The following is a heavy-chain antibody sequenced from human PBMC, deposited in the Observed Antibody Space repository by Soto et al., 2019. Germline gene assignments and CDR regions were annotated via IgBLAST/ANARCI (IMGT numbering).Heavy chain of an antibody. CDR1: GDSISSSSFY. V-gene: IGHV4-39*01. J-gene: IGHJ4*02. Sequence: SETLSLNCTVSGDSISSSSFYWGWIRQPPGKGLEWIGHIFHTGATYQNPALKSRLRMSVDTSKNQFSLNLSSVTATDTAVYYCARRRIVPTTNFDYWGQGTLVTVSS. D-gene: IGHD1-26*01. CDR3: ARRRIVPTTNFDY. CDR2: IFHTGAT.